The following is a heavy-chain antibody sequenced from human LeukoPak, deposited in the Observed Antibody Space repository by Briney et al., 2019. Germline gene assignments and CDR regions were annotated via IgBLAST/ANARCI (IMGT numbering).Heavy chain of an antibody. J-gene: IGHJ4*02. CDR1: GYTFTSYG. V-gene: IGHV1-18*01. D-gene: IGHD1-20*01. CDR2: ISAYNGNT. Sequence: ASVKVSFKASGYTFTSYGISWVRQAPGQGLEWMGWISAYNGNTNYAQKLQGRVTMTTDTSTSTAYMELRSLRSDDTAVYYCARDGTYNWNDVGFDYWGQGTLVTVSS. CDR3: ARDGTYNWNDVGFDY.